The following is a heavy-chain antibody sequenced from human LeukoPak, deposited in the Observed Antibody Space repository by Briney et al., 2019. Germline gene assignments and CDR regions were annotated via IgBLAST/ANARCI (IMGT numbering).Heavy chain of an antibody. D-gene: IGHD6-13*01. CDR3: ARGSPYSSSWYPDY. Sequence: SETLSLTCTVSGGSISSYYWSWIRQPAGKGLEWIGRIYTSGSTNYNPSLKSRVTMSVDTSKNQFSLKLSSVTAADTAVYYCARGSPYSSSWYPDYWGQGTLVTVSS. CDR1: GGSISSYY. CDR2: IYTSGST. V-gene: IGHV4-4*07. J-gene: IGHJ4*02.